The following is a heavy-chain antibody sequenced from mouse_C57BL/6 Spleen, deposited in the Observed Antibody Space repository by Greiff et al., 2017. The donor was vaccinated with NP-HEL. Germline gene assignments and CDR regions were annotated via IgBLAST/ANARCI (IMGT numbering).Heavy chain of an antibody. CDR1: GYTFTSYW. CDR2: TNPTNGRT. CDR3: ARIKKIVATYFDY. Sequence: VQLQQSGAELVKAGASVKMSCKASGYTFTSYWMHWVKQRLGQGLEWFAETNPTNGRTYYNEKFKSKATLTVDKSSSTAYMLLSGPTFEDSAVYYWARIKKIVATYFDYWGHVTTLTVSS. J-gene: IGHJ2*01. D-gene: IGHD1-1*01. V-gene: IGHV1S81*02.